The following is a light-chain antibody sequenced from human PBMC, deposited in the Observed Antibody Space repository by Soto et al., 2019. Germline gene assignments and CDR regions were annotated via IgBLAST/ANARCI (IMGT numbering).Light chain of an antibody. CDR3: QQRSSWPPIT. J-gene: IGKJ5*01. Sequence: EIVLTQSPGPLSLSPGESATLLCRASHFFSSRSLALYQQKPGQAPRLLIYGASTRATGIPDRFSGSGSGTDFTLTISDLEPEDFAVYYCQQRSSWPPITFGQGTRLEIK. V-gene: IGKV3D-20*02. CDR2: GAS. CDR1: HFFSSRS.